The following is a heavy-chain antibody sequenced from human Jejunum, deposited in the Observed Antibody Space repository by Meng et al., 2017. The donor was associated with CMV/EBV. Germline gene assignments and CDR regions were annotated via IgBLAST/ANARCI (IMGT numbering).Heavy chain of an antibody. J-gene: IGHJ6*02. V-gene: IGHV3-7*04. CDR1: GFTFSSHW. CDR3: ARVAAAGRGMDV. Sequence: AASGFTFSSHWMTWVRQAPGKGLEWVANINQDGSQKNYVDSVKGRFTISRDNAKNSLFLQMNSLRAEDTAVYYCARVAAAGRGMDVWGQGTTVTV. CDR2: INQDGSQK. D-gene: IGHD6-13*01.